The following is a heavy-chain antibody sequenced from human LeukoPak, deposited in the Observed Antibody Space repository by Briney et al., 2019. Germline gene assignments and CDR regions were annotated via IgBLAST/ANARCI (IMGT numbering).Heavy chain of an antibody. J-gene: IGHJ5*02. CDR1: GFTFSSYG. CDR2: ISYDGSNK. CDR3: AKGYDTANWYNWFDP. V-gene: IGHV3-30*18. Sequence: GGSLRLSCAASGFTFSSYGMHWVRQAPGKGLEWVAVISYDGSNKYYADSVKGRFTISRDNSKNTLYLQMNSLRAEDTAEYYCAKGYDTANWYNWFDPWGQGTMVTVSS. D-gene: IGHD3-9*01.